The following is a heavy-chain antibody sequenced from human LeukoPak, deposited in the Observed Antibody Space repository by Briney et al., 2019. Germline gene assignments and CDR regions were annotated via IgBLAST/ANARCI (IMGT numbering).Heavy chain of an antibody. V-gene: IGHV3-21*01. Sequence: GGSLRLSCAASGFTFSSYSMNWVRQAPGKGLEWVSSISSSSSYIYYADSVKGRFTISRDNAKNSLYLQMNSLRAEDTAVYYCARDKGGYCRSPTCYWGWFDPWAREPWSASSQ. D-gene: IGHD2-2*01. CDR1: GFTFSSYS. J-gene: IGHJ5*02. CDR3: ARDKGGYCRSPTCYWGWFDP. CDR2: ISSSSSYI.